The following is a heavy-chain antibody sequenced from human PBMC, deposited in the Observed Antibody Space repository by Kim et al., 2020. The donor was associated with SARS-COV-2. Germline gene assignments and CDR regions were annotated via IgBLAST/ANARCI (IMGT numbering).Heavy chain of an antibody. CDR2: INHSGST. CDR1: GGSFSGYY. Sequence: SETLSLTCAVYGGSFSGYYWSWIRQPPGKGLEWIGEINHSGSTNYNPSLKSRVTISVDTSKNQFSLKLSSVTAADTAVYYCARELVREGSLTWIQLWYPEGVFDYWGQGTLVTVSS. J-gene: IGHJ4*02. CDR3: ARELVREGSLTWIQLWYPEGVFDY. D-gene: IGHD5-18*01. V-gene: IGHV4-34*01.